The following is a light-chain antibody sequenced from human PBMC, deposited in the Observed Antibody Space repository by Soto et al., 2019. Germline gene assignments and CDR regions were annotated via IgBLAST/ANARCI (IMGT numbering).Light chain of an antibody. Sequence: EIVLTQSPDTLSLSPGERATLSCRASQSVSSSYLAWYQHKPGQAPRLLIYGASNRATGIPDRFSGSGSGTDFTLTISRLEPEDFAVYYCQQSGSSSGSTFGQGTKVDIK. CDR3: QQSGSSSGST. CDR1: QSVSSSY. J-gene: IGKJ1*01. CDR2: GAS. V-gene: IGKV3-20*01.